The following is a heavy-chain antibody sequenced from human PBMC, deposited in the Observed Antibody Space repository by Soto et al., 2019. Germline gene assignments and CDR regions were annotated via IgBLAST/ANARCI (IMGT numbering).Heavy chain of an antibody. D-gene: IGHD3-3*01. CDR3: SRGPALRFLEWPCDY. CDR2: INHSGST. Sequence: SETLSLTCAVYGGSFSGYYWSWIRQPPGKGLEWIGEINHSGSTNYNPSLKSRVTISVDTSKNQFSLKLSSVTAAYTSVYYCSRGPALRFLEWPCDYWGQGTLVTVSS. J-gene: IGHJ4*02. V-gene: IGHV4-34*01. CDR1: GGSFSGYY.